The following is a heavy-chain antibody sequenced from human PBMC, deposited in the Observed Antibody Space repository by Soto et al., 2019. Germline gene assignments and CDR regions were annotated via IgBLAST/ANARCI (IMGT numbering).Heavy chain of an antibody. D-gene: IGHD3-22*01. CDR3: ARVRPTYYYDRSGFKPGFRFDY. J-gene: IGHJ4*02. V-gene: IGHV4-34*01. CDR1: GGSFSVYY. CDR2: SNHSGST. Sequence: QVHLQQWGAGLLKPSETLSLTCAVYGGSFSVYYWSWIRQPPGKGLEGIGESNHSGSTNYNPSLKLRVTISVDTSKNQFSLKLSSVTAADTAVYYCARVRPTYYYDRSGFKPGFRFDYLGQGPLVTVSS.